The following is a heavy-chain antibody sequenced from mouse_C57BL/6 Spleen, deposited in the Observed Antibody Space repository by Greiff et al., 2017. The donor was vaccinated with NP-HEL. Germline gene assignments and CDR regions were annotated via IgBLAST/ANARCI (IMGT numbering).Heavy chain of an antibody. CDR2: ISGGGGNT. J-gene: IGHJ2*01. D-gene: IGHD4-1*02. V-gene: IGHV5-9*01. CDR3: ARRGNWASYYFDY. Sequence: EVQVVESGGGLVKSGGSLKLSCAASGFTFSSYTMSWVRQTPEKRLEWVATISGGGGNTYYPDSVKGRFTISRDNAKNTLYLQMSSLRSEDTALYYCARRGNWASYYFDYWGQGTTLTVSS. CDR1: GFTFSSYT.